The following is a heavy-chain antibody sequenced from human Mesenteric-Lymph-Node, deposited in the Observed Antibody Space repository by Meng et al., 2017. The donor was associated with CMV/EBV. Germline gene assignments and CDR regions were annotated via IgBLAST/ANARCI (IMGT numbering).Heavy chain of an antibody. J-gene: IGHJ4*02. V-gene: IGHV3-23*01. Sequence: FTFSNYAMTWVRQAPGKGLHWVSVVSGSGGTTYNADSVEGRFIISRDNSKNTLYLQMNSLRADDTAIYYCAKGNVEYQLLGPYYFDNWGQGTLVTVSS. CDR2: VSGSGGTT. D-gene: IGHD2-2*01. CDR1: FTFSNYA. CDR3: AKGNVEYQLLGPYYFDN.